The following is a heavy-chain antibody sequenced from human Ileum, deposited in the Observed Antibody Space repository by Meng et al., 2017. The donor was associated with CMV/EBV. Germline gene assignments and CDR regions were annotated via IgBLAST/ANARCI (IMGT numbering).Heavy chain of an antibody. J-gene: IGHJ5*02. CDR1: GVSLTTNVES. V-gene: IGHV2-5*02. D-gene: IGHD6-6*01. Sequence: QITLEQSGPTPVKPTQTLTLTCPFSGVSLTTNVESVGWIRQPPGKALEWLALIHGGGGKQYSPSLQSRLTATRDTSKNQVVLTMTNMDPVDTATYYCVHRYSSSSGQVSWGQGTLVTVSS. CDR3: VHRYSSSSGQVS. CDR2: IHGGGGK.